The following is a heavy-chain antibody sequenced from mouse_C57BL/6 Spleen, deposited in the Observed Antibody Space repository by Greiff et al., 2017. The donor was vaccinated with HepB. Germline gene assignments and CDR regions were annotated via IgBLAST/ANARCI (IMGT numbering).Heavy chain of an antibody. Sequence: VQLQQPGAELVMPGASVKLSCKASGYTFTSYWMHWVKQRPGQGLEWIGEIDPSDSYTNYNQKFKGKSTLTVDKSSSTAYMQLSSLTSEDSAVYYCARKLTGTRYYFDYWGQGTTLTVSS. CDR2: IDPSDSYT. CDR1: GYTFTSYW. D-gene: IGHD4-1*01. J-gene: IGHJ2*01. V-gene: IGHV1-69*01. CDR3: ARKLTGTRYYFDY.